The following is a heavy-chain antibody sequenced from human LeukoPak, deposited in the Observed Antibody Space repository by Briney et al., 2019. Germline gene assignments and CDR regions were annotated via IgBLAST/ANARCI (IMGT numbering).Heavy chain of an antibody. V-gene: IGHV1-3*01. CDR2: ISAGSGNT. J-gene: IGHJ3*02. CDR3: ARERDDDPFDI. Sequence: ALVKVSCKASGDSSRTNAIVWLRQAPGQRPEWMGWISAGSGNTKYSQTFQDRLTLTRDTAASTVYMDLSSLRPEDTAVYFCARERDDDPFDIWGQGTLVIVSS. CDR1: GDSSRTNA. D-gene: IGHD1-1*01.